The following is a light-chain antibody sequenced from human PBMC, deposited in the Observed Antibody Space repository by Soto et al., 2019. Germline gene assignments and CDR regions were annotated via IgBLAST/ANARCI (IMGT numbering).Light chain of an antibody. CDR2: KAS. CDR3: QQYNSYYT. CDR1: QSISSW. J-gene: IGKJ2*01. Sequence: DIQMTQSPSTLSASVGDRVTITCRASQSISSWLAWYQQKPGKAPKLLIYKASSLESGVPSRFSGSGSRTKFNPNINNLQPDDFATYYCQQYNSYYTFGQGTKLEIK. V-gene: IGKV1-5*03.